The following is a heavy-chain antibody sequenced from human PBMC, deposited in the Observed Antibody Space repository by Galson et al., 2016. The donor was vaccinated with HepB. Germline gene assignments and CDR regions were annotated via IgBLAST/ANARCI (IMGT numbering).Heavy chain of an antibody. V-gene: IGHV3-73*01. D-gene: IGHD6-19*01. CDR1: GFTFSGSA. Sequence: SLRLSCAASGFTFSGSAMHWVRQASGKGLEWVGRIRSKANSYATAYAASVKGRFTISRDDSKNTAYLQMNSLKTEDTAVYYCTRPGYSSGGGFDYWGRGTLVTVSS. CDR3: TRPGYSSGGGFDY. J-gene: IGHJ4*02. CDR2: IRSKANSYAT.